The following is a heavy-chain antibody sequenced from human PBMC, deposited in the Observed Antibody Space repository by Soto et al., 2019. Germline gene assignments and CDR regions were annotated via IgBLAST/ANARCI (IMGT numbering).Heavy chain of an antibody. Sequence: QVQLVQSGAEVKKPGASVKVSCKASGYTFTSYGIGWVRQAPGQGLEWMGWISAYNGNTNYAQKLQGRVTMTTDTSTSTAYMELRSLRSDDTAVYYCARGPPYCSGGSCYSDGYFDYWGQGTLVTVSS. CDR2: ISAYNGNT. D-gene: IGHD2-15*01. J-gene: IGHJ4*02. CDR3: ARGPPYCSGGSCYSDGYFDY. CDR1: GYTFTSYG. V-gene: IGHV1-18*01.